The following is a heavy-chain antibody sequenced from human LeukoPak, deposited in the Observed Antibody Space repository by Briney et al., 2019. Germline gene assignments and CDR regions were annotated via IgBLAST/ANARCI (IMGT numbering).Heavy chain of an antibody. J-gene: IGHJ4*02. D-gene: IGHD3-22*01. Sequence: PSETLSLTCTVSGGSISSSSYYWGWIRQPPGKGLEWIGSMYYSGSTYHNPSLKSRVTLSVDTSKTQFSLKLSSVTAADTAVYFCARHPGYYDSSGTKDYWGQGTLVTVSS. CDR2: MYYSGST. V-gene: IGHV4-39*01. CDR1: GGSISSSSYY. CDR3: ARHPGYYDSSGTKDY.